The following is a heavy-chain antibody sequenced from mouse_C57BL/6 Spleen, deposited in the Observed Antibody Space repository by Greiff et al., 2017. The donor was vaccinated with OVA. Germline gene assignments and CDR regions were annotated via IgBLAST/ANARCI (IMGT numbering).Heavy chain of an antibody. CDR3: ARGDYYYGTEGDY. Sequence: QVQLQQPGAELVRPGSSVKLSCKASGYTFTSYWMHWVKQRPIQGLEWIGNIDPSDSETHYNQKFKDKATLTVDKSSSTAYMQLSILTSEDSAVYYCARGDYYYGTEGDYWGQGTTLTVSS. CDR2: IDPSDSET. CDR1: GYTFTSYW. V-gene: IGHV1-52*01. J-gene: IGHJ2*01. D-gene: IGHD1-1*01.